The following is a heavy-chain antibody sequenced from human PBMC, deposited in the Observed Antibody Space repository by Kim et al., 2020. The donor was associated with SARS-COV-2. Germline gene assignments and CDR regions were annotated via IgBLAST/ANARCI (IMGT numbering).Heavy chain of an antibody. D-gene: IGHD4-17*01. CDR2: T. Sequence: TSYSPSFQGQVTISADKSISTAYLQGSSLKASDTAMYYCATSVTTTSFDYWGQGTLVTVSS. V-gene: IGHV5-51*01. CDR3: ATSVTTTSFDY. J-gene: IGHJ4*02.